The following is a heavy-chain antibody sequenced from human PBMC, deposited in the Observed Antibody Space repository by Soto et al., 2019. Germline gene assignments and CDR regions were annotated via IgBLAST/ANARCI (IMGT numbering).Heavy chain of an antibody. CDR2: IFSNYEK. CDR3: AILVRSGWYDLFDY. D-gene: IGHD6-19*01. Sequence: QVTLKESGPVLLKPTETLTLTCTVSGFSLSNARMGVSWIRQPPGKALEWLAHIFSNYEKSYSTSLKSRLSIASDTSTSQVVLTMTNMDPVDTATYYCAILVRSGWYDLFDYWGQGTLVTVSS. V-gene: IGHV2-26*01. CDR1: GFSLSNARMG. J-gene: IGHJ4*02.